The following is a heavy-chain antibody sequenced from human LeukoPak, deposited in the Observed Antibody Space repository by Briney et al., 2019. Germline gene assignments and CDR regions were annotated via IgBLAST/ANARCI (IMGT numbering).Heavy chain of an antibody. Sequence: ASVKVSCKASGYTFTSYDINWVRQATGQGLEWKGWRNPNSGKTGYAQKFQGRVTMTRNTSISTAYMELSSLRSEDTAVYYCARGPEWELLPSWFDPWGQGTLVTVSS. V-gene: IGHV1-8*01. CDR1: GYTFTSYD. J-gene: IGHJ5*02. D-gene: IGHD1-26*01. CDR3: ARGPEWELLPSWFDP. CDR2: RNPNSGKT.